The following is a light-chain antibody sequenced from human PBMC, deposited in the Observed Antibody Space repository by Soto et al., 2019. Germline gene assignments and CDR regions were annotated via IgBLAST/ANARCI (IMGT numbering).Light chain of an antibody. CDR2: KAS. J-gene: IGKJ2*01. CDR1: QSISSW. V-gene: IGKV1-5*03. CDR3: QQYNTYPYT. Sequence: DIQMTQSPSTLSASVGDRVTITCRASQSISSWLAWYQQKPGKAPKLLIYKASSLESGVPSRFSGSGSGTECTLTISSLQPDDFATYYCQQYNTYPYTFCQGTKLEIK.